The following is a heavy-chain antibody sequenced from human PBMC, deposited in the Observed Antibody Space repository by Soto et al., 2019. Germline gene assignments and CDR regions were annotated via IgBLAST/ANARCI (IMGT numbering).Heavy chain of an antibody. D-gene: IGHD3-16*01. CDR3: ARQRGAAHDPRAFDI. V-gene: IGHV4-39*01. Sequence: SETLSLTCTVSGGSISSSSYYWGWIRQPPGKGLEWIGSIYYSGSTYYNPSLKSRVTISVDTSKNQFSLKLSSVTAADTAVYYCARQRGAAHDPRAFDIWGQGTMVTVSS. CDR1: GGSISSSSYY. J-gene: IGHJ3*02. CDR2: IYYSGST.